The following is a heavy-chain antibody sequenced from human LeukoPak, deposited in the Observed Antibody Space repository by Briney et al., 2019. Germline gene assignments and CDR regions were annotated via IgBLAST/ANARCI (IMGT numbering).Heavy chain of an antibody. CDR3: TRGVEGGLGP. Sequence: GGSLRLSCAASGFTFSTYDMHWVRQVTGKGLEWVSVINTAGDTYYAASVKGRFTISRENAKNSLYLQTNSLRAGDTAVYYCTRGVEGGLGPWGQGTLVTVSS. D-gene: IGHD3-3*01. CDR2: INTAGDT. J-gene: IGHJ5*02. CDR1: GFTFSTYD. V-gene: IGHV3-13*01.